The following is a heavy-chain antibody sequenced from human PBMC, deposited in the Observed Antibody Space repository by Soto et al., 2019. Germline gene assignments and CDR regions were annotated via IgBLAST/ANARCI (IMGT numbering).Heavy chain of an antibody. CDR1: GFTFSSYS. V-gene: IGHV3-48*01. Sequence: EVQLVESGGGLVQPGGSLRLSCAASGFTFSSYSMNWVRQAPGKGLEWVSYISSSSSTIYYADSVKGRFTISRDNGKNSLYLQKNRLRAEDTAEYYCARYEDKITGTTYGGWGQGTLVTVSS. J-gene: IGHJ4*02. CDR2: ISSSSSTI. D-gene: IGHD1-7*01. CDR3: ARYEDKITGTTYGG.